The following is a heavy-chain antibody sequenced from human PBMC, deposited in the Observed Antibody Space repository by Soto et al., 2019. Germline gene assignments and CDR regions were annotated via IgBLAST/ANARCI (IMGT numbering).Heavy chain of an antibody. D-gene: IGHD2-8*01. V-gene: IGHV1-69*12. CDR3: ASSHGEIVEMMFAPFDF. Sequence: QVQLVQSGADVKKPGSSMKVSCKASGDTFSTYAISWVRQAPGQGLEWMGGIIPIFGTPNYEKKFQGRVTITADESTSTAYMELSSLRSEDTAIYYCASSHGEIVEMMFAPFDFWGQGTLVTVSP. CDR1: GDTFSTYA. J-gene: IGHJ4*02. CDR2: IIPIFGTP.